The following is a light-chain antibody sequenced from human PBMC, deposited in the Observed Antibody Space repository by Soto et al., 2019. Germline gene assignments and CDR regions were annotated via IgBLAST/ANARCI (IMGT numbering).Light chain of an antibody. J-gene: IGKJ1*01. CDR2: GES. Sequence: EIVRTQCPATLSLSPGARAALSCTASQSISDTLAWYQQKAGQAPRLLIYGESKRGTVFPGRFSGSGCGTDFTLTISRLQAEDFAVYYCQKYNNWTWTCGQGTKVDIK. CDR1: QSISDT. V-gene: IGKV3-15*01. CDR3: QKYNNWTWT.